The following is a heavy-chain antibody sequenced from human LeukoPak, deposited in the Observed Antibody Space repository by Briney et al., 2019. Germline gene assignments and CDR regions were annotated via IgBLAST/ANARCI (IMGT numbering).Heavy chain of an antibody. CDR1: GYTFTSYG. Sequence: ASVKVSCKASGYTFTSYGISWVRQAPGQGLEWMGWISTYNGNTNYAQKFQGRVTMTRDTSISTAYMELSRLRSDDTAVYYCARREVGATTWLDYYYYMDVWGKGTTVTISS. V-gene: IGHV1-18*01. CDR2: ISTYNGNT. D-gene: IGHD1-26*01. J-gene: IGHJ6*03. CDR3: ARREVGATTWLDYYYYMDV.